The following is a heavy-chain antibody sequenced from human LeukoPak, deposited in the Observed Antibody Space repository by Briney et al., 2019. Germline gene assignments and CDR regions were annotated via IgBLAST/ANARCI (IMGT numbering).Heavy chain of an antibody. CDR3: ARDLDFSFDY. V-gene: IGHV4-31*03. CDR2: IYYSGST. CDR1: GGSISSGGYY. D-gene: IGHD3-9*01. Sequence: PSQTLSLTCTVSGGSISSGGYYWNWIRQHPGKGLEWIGYIYYSGSTYYNPSLKSRVTISVDTSKNQFSLKLSSVTAADTAVYYCARDLDFSFDYWGQGTLVTVSS. J-gene: IGHJ4*02.